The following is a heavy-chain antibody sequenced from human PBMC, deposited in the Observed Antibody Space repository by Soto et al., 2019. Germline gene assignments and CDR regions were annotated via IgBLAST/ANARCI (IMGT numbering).Heavy chain of an antibody. Sequence: PGGSLRLSCAASGFTFSDYYMSWIRQAPGKGLEWVSYISSSGSTIYYADSVKGRFTISRDNAKNSLHLQMNSLRAEDTAVYYCARAPLRYFDWLSTRTFDYWGQGTLVTVSS. D-gene: IGHD3-9*01. V-gene: IGHV3-11*01. CDR1: GFTFSDYY. CDR3: ARAPLRYFDWLSTRTFDY. J-gene: IGHJ4*02. CDR2: ISSSGSTI.